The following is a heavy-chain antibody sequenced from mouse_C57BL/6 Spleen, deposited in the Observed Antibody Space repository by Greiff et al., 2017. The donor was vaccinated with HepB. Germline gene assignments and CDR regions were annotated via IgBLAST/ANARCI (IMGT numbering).Heavy chain of an antibody. D-gene: IGHD1-1*01. V-gene: IGHV5-4*03. CDR2: ISDGGSYT. J-gene: IGHJ3*01. CDR3: AGLLRFAY. CDR1: GFTFSSYA. Sequence: EVMLVESGGGLVKPGGSLKLSCAASGFTFSSYAMSWVRQTPEKRLEWVATISDGGSYTYYPDNVKGRFTISRDNAKNNLYLQMSHLKSEDTAMYYCAGLLRFAYWGQGTLVTVSA.